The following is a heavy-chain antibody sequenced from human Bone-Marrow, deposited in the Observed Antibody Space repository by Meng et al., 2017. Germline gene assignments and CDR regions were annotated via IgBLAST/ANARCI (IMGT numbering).Heavy chain of an antibody. CDR3: ARDEDISAAGKLFGDY. D-gene: IGHD6-13*01. CDR1: GYTFPAYW. Sequence: QGQLVQSGAGVKKPGASVKVSCKASGYTFPAYWLHWVRRAPGQGLEWMGRINPKSGDTHYAQRFQGRVTMTGDTSISTAYMELSGLRSDDTAMYYCARDEDISAAGKLFGDYWGQGTLVTVSS. CDR2: INPKSGDT. V-gene: IGHV1-2*06. J-gene: IGHJ4*02.